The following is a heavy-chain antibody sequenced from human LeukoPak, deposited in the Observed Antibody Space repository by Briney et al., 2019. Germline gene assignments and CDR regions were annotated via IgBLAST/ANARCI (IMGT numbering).Heavy chain of an antibody. CDR3: AKDLGGATKNWFDP. Sequence: GGSLRLSCAASGFTFSSYAMSWVRQAPGEGLEWVSAISGSGGSTYYADSVKGRFTISRDNSKNTLYLQMNSLRAEDTAVYYCAKDLGGATKNWFDPWGQGTLVTVSS. CDR1: GFTFSSYA. V-gene: IGHV3-23*01. CDR2: ISGSGGST. J-gene: IGHJ5*02. D-gene: IGHD3-16*01.